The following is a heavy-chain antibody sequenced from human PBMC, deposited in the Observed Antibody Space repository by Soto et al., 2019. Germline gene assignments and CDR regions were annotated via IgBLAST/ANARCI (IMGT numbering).Heavy chain of an antibody. V-gene: IGHV1-18*01. Sequence: QVQLVQSGAEVKKPGASVKVSCKASGYTFTSYGISWVRQAPGQGLEWMGWISAYNGNTNYAQKLQGRVTITTDTSTRTAYMELRSLSSDYTAVYYCATSYYYESSDPEDAFDIWGQGTMVTVSS. D-gene: IGHD3-22*01. J-gene: IGHJ3*02. CDR2: ISAYNGNT. CDR1: GYTFTSYG. CDR3: ATSYYYESSDPEDAFDI.